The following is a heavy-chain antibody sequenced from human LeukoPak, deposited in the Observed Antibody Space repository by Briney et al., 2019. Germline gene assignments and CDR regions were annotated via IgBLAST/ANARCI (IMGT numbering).Heavy chain of an antibody. CDR3: ARSGIATAYTYNWLDP. J-gene: IGHJ5*02. Sequence: PSETLSLTCTVSGDSISSSNDYWGWIRQPPGKGLEWIGYINYNGSTNYNPSLKSRVTMSVDTSKNQFSLKLSSVTAADTAVYYCARSGIATAYTYNWLDPWGQGTLVTVSS. V-gene: IGHV4-61*05. CDR2: INYNGST. CDR1: GDSISSSNDY. D-gene: IGHD6-13*01.